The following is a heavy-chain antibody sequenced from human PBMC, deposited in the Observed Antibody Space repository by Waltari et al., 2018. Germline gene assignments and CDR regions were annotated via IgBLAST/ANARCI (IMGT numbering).Heavy chain of an antibody. CDR2: IKKDGGEK. D-gene: IGHD2-21*01. J-gene: IGHJ4*02. Sequence: RLSCAAFGFTFSDYWMTWVRQAPGKGLEWVANIKKDGGEKYYVDSVKGRFTVSRDNAKNSLYLQMSSLRAEDTAVYYCARDRGYCGGDCYKNLDSWGQGTLVAVSS. CDR1: GFTFSDYW. V-gene: IGHV3-7*01. CDR3: ARDRGYCGGDCYKNLDS.